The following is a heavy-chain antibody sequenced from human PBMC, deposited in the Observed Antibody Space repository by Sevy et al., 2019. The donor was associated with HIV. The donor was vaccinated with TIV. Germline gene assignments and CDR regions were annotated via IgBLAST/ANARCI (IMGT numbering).Heavy chain of an antibody. D-gene: IGHD3-3*01. CDR1: GFTFSSYW. Sequence: GGSLRLSCAASGFTFSSYWMSWVRQAPGKGLEWVANIKQDGSEKYYVDSVKGRFTISRDNAKNSLYLQMNSLRAEDTAVYYCGSGRITIFGVVIKHYWGQGTLVTVSS. V-gene: IGHV3-7*03. CDR2: IKQDGSEK. CDR3: GSGRITIFGVVIKHY. J-gene: IGHJ4*02.